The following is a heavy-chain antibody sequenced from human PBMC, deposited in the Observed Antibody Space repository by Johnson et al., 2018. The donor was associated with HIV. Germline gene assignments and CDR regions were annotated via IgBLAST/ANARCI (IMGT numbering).Heavy chain of an antibody. Sequence: QVQLVESGGGVVQPGRSLRLSCAASGFTFSSYAMHWVRQAPGKGLEWVAVISYDGSNKYYADSVKGRFTISRDNSKNTLYLQMNSLRAEDTAVYYCANMRGYGDAFDIWGQGTMVTVSS. J-gene: IGHJ3*02. V-gene: IGHV3-30-3*01. CDR2: ISYDGSNK. D-gene: IGHD5-18*01. CDR1: GFTFSSYA. CDR3: ANMRGYGDAFDI.